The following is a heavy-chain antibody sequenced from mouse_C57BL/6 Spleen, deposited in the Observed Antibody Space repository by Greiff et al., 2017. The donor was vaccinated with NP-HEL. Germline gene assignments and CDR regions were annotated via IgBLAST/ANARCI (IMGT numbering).Heavy chain of an antibody. D-gene: IGHD1-1*01. V-gene: IGHV1-39*01. Sequence: VQLQQSGPELVKPGASVKISCKASGYSFTDYNMNWVKQSNGKSLEWIGVINPNYGITSYNQKFKGKATLTVDQSSSTAYMQLNSLTSEDSAVYYCARGGYYGSMWYFDVWGTGTTVTVSS. CDR2: INPNYGIT. J-gene: IGHJ1*03. CDR1: GYSFTDYN. CDR3: ARGGYYGSMWYFDV.